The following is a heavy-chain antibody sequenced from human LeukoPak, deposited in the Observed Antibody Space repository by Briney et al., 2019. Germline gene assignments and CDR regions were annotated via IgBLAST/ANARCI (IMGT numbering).Heavy chain of an antibody. D-gene: IGHD5-18*01. V-gene: IGHV3-30*02. CDR1: GFTFSAYG. CDR2: IRYDGSNK. J-gene: IGHJ4*02. CDR3: AKDRDTVMDF. Sequence: GGSLRLSCAASGFTFSAYGMHWVRQAPGKGLEWVTFIRYDGSNKYYADSVKGRFTISRDNSKNTLYLQMNSLRAEDTAVYYCAKDRDTVMDFWGQGTLVTVSS.